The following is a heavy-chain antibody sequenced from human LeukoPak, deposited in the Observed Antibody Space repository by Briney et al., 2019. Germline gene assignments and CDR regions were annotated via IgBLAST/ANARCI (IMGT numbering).Heavy chain of an antibody. CDR3: ARVDIVVVPAARGIFDY. CDR1: GGSISSGDYY. Sequence: SETLSLTCTVSGGSISSGDYYWSWIRQPPGKGLEWIGYIYYSGSTYYNPSLKSRVTISVDTSKNQFSLKLSSVTAADTAVYYCARVDIVVVPAARGIFDYWAREPWSPSPQ. J-gene: IGHJ4*02. V-gene: IGHV4-30-4*08. D-gene: IGHD2-2*01. CDR2: IYYSGST.